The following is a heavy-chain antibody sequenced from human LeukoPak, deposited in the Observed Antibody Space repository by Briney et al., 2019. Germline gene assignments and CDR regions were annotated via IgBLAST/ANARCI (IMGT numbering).Heavy chain of an antibody. V-gene: IGHV3-23*01. D-gene: IGHD4/OR15-4a*01. CDR3: AKDMALQH. CDR2: ISDTGGTT. J-gene: IGHJ1*01. CDR1: GFTFSSYA. Sequence: GGSLRLSCAASGFTFSSYAMSWVRQAPGKGLEWVSGISDTGGTTYYADSVKGRFTVSRDNSKNTLYLQMNSPRAEGTAVYYCAKDMALQHWGQGTLVTVSS.